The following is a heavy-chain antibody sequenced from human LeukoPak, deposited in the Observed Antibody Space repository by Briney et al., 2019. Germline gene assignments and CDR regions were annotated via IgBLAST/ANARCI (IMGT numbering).Heavy chain of an antibody. V-gene: IGHV3-30*04. Sequence: PGGSLRLSCAASGFTFSDYAMHWVRQAPGKGLEWVAVISCDESNKYYADSVKGRFTISRDNSKNTLYLQMNSLRTEDTAVYYCARPTYSSSWVPFDYWGQGTLVTVSS. J-gene: IGHJ4*02. D-gene: IGHD6-13*01. CDR2: ISCDESNK. CDR3: ARPTYSSSWVPFDY. CDR1: GFTFSDYA.